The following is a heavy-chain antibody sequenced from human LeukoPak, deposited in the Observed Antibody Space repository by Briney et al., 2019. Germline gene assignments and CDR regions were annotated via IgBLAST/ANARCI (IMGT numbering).Heavy chain of an antibody. CDR1: GVSIISGVYY. V-gene: IGHV4-61*02. CDR3: ARVNYHYYYMDV. CDR2: IYTGTT. J-gene: IGHJ6*03. Sequence: SETLSLTCTVSGVSIISGVYYWSWIRQPAGKGLEYIGRIYTGTTNYNPSLESRVTMSIDTSKNEFSLKLSSVTAADTAVYYCARVNYHYYYMDVWGKGTTVTVSS.